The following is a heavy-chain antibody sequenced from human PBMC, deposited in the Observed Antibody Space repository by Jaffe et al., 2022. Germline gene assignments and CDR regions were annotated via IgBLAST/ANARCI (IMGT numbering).Heavy chain of an antibody. V-gene: IGHV3-23*01. Sequence: EVQLLESGGGLEQPGGSLRLSCAASGFTFSSYDMSWVRQAPGKGLEWVSSIISGSGSTTNYADSVRGRFTISRDNSKNTLYLQMNSLRAEDTAVYYCAKVRFSSANDLDYWGQGTLVTVSS. CDR1: GFTFSSYD. J-gene: IGHJ4*02. CDR2: ISGSGSTT. CDR3: AKVRFSSANDLDY. D-gene: IGHD5-12*01.